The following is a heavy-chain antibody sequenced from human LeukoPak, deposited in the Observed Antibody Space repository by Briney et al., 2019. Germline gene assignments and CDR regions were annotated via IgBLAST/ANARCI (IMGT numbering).Heavy chain of an antibody. Sequence: SETLSLTCTVSGGSISNYYWSWIRQAAAKGLGWIGRNYSCGSTNYNPSLKSRVTMSVDTSKNQFSLNLNSLTAADTAVYYCARGSSGWFSIDCWGQGILVTVSS. CDR3: ARGSSGWFSIDC. D-gene: IGHD6-19*01. CDR2: NYSCGST. CDR1: GGSISNYY. V-gene: IGHV4-4*07. J-gene: IGHJ4*02.